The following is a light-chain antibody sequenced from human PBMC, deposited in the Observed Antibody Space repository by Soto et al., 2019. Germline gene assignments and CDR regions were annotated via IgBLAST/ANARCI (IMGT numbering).Light chain of an antibody. CDR3: QQYSSYSLT. Sequence: DIQMTQSPSTLSASVGDRVTITYRASQSISNWLAWYQQKPGKAPKLLIYDASNLESGVPSRFSGSGSGTEFTLTISSLQPDDFATYYCQQYSSYSLTFGGGTKVEIK. J-gene: IGKJ4*01. V-gene: IGKV1-5*01. CDR2: DAS. CDR1: QSISNW.